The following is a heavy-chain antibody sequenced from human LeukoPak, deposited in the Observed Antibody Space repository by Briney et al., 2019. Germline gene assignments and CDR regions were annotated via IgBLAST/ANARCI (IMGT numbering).Heavy chain of an antibody. CDR3: ARVVGSDGYYYYYGMDV. J-gene: IGHJ6*02. CDR1: GFTFSSYW. D-gene: IGHD2-21*01. V-gene: IGHV3-7*01. CDR2: IKQDGSEK. Sequence: GGSLRLSCAASGFTFSSYWMSWVRQAPGKGLEWVANIKQDGSEKYYVDSVKGRSTISRDNAKNSLYLQMNSLRAEDTAVYYCARVVGSDGYYYYYGMDVWGQGTTVTVSS.